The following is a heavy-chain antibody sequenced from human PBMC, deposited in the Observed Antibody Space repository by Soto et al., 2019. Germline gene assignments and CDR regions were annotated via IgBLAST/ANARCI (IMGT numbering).Heavy chain of an antibody. J-gene: IGHJ6*02. V-gene: IGHV3-33*01. D-gene: IGHD3-3*01. Sequence: QMQVVESGGGVVQPGRSLRLSCAASGFTFSSFGMHWVRQAPGKGLVWVSLIWYDGSKKSYGDSVKGRFTISRDNSRNTVYLQMNSLRADDTAVYYCARDASYYSLWSGYYPSRNGMDVWGQGTTVTVSS. CDR1: GFTFSSFG. CDR2: IWYDGSKK. CDR3: ARDASYYSLWSGYYPSRNGMDV.